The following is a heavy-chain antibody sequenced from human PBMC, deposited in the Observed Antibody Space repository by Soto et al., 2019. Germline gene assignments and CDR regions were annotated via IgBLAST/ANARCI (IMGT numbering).Heavy chain of an antibody. CDR1: GFTFSSYG. D-gene: IGHD3-22*01. CDR2: ISYDGINK. V-gene: IGHV3-30*18. Sequence: QVQLVESGGGVVQPGRSLRLSCAASGFTFSSYGMHWVRQAPVKGLEWLAVISYDGINKYYTDSVKGRFTISRDNSKNTLFLQMNSLRADDTAVYYCAKDLRTPGPFYYDSSGYLPRDSWGQGTLVTVSS. CDR3: AKDLRTPGPFYYDSSGYLPRDS. J-gene: IGHJ4*02.